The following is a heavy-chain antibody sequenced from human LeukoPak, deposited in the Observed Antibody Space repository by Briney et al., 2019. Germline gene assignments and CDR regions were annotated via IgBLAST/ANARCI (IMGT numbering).Heavy chain of an antibody. Sequence: PSQTLSLTCTVSGGSITSGGSYWSWIRQHPGKGLEWIGYIDYSGSTYYNPSLKSRVPISVDTSKNQFSLKLSSVTAADTAVYYCARHRNYDSSGTGAFGIWGQGTMVTVSS. CDR3: ARHRNYDSSGTGAFGI. J-gene: IGHJ3*02. V-gene: IGHV4-31*03. D-gene: IGHD3-22*01. CDR1: GGSITSGGSY. CDR2: IDYSGST.